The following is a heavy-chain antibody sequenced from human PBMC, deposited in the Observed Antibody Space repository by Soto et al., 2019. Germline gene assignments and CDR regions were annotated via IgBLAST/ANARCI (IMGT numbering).Heavy chain of an antibody. V-gene: IGHV3-48*03. D-gene: IGHD3-10*01. CDR2: ISGSGTTI. CDR1: GFTFSNYE. Sequence: GGSLRLSCAASGFTFSNYEMNWVRQAPGKGLEWVSYISGSGTTIYYADSVKGRFTISRDNDKKSLYLQMNSLRAEDTAVYYCARGYYYGSGRFDYWGQGTLVTVSS. J-gene: IGHJ4*02. CDR3: ARGYYYGSGRFDY.